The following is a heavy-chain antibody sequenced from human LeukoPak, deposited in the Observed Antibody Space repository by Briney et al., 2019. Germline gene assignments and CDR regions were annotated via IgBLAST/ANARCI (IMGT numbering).Heavy chain of an antibody. Sequence: VSVKVSCKASGYTFTGYYMHWVRQAPGQGLEWMGWINPNSGGTNYAQKFQGRVTMTRDTSISTAYMELSRLRSDDTAVYYCASIQQLWFGELLDYWGQGTLVTVSS. D-gene: IGHD3-10*01. J-gene: IGHJ4*02. V-gene: IGHV1-2*02. CDR3: ASIQQLWFGELLDY. CDR1: GYTFTGYY. CDR2: INPNSGGT.